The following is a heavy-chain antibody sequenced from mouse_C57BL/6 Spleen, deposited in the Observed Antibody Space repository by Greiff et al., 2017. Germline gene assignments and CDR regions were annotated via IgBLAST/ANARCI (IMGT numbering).Heavy chain of an antibody. CDR2: ISDGGSYT. Sequence: EVQLMESGGGLVKPGGSLKLSCAASGFTFSSYAMSWVRQTPEKRLEWVATISDGGSYTYYPDNVKGRFTISRDNAKNNLYLQMSHLKSEDTAMYCCAIGRSDYFDYWGQGTTITVSA. V-gene: IGHV5-4*01. CDR1: GFTFSSYA. J-gene: IGHJ2*01. CDR3: AIGRSDYFDY.